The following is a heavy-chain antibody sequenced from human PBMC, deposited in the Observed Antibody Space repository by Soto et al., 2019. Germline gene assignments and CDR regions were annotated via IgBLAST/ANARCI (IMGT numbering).Heavy chain of an antibody. Sequence: QVQLVESGGGVVQPGRSLRLSCAASGFRFNDYAIHWVRQAPGKGLQWVAVISKDGIETYYADSVKSRFIISRDNSNNTLHLQMSSLRPEDTAVYYCARDCGSGTFWGYGLDVWGHGTTVTVSS. V-gene: IGHV3-30-3*01. D-gene: IGHD3-10*01. CDR1: GFRFNDYA. CDR2: ISKDGIET. J-gene: IGHJ6*02. CDR3: ARDCGSGTFWGYGLDV.